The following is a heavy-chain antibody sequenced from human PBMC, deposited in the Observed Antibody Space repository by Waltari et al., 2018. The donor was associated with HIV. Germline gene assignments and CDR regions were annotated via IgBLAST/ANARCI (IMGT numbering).Heavy chain of an antibody. CDR3: AGDGSWSRTWFDP. Sequence: QLAESGGVLVQPGGSLRLSCAGTGLGPGFRLSFRAYWMSWLRKAPGKGLGWVANINEDGSEKYYADSVKGRFTISRDNAKRSFYLQMDSLRLEDTAVYFCAGDGSWSRTWFDPWGQGTLVTVAS. CDR2: INEDGSEK. J-gene: IGHJ5*02. CDR1: GFRLSFRAYW. V-gene: IGHV3-7*01. D-gene: IGHD3-10*01.